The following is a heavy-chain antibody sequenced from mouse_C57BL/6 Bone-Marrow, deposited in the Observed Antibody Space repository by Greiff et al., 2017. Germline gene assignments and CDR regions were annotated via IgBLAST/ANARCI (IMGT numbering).Heavy chain of an antibody. D-gene: IGHD1-1*01. V-gene: IGHV1-55*01. Sequence: QVQLQQPGAELVKPGASVKMSCKASGYTFTSYWITWVKQRPGQGLEWIGDIYPGSGSTNYNEKFKGKATLTVDTSSSTAYMQLSSLTSEDSAVYYCAKGHYYGSSYAWYFYVWGTGTTVTVSS. CDR2: IYPGSGST. CDR3: AKGHYYGSSYAWYFYV. J-gene: IGHJ1*03. CDR1: GYTFTSYW.